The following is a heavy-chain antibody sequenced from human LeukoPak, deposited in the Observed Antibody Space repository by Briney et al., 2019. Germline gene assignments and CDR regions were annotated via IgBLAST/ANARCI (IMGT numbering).Heavy chain of an antibody. J-gene: IGHJ6*03. D-gene: IGHD3-10*01. CDR3: ARDPPIWFGELLSLSPLSIIHYYYYMDV. V-gene: IGHV1-18*01. Sequence: GASVKVSCKASGYTFTSYGISWVRQAPGQGLEWMGWISAYNGNTNYAQKLQGRVTMTTDTSTSTAYMELRSLRSDDTAVYYCARDPPIWFGELLSLSPLSIIHYYYYMDVWGKGTTVTVSS. CDR1: GYTFTSYG. CDR2: ISAYNGNT.